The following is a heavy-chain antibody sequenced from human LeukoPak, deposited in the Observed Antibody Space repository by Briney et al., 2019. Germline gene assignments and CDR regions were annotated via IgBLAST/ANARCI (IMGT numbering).Heavy chain of an antibody. V-gene: IGHV3-21*01. Sequence: GGSLRLSCAASGFTFSSYNMNGVRQAPGKGVEWVSSISSISNYIYYAHSVRGRFTISRDNAKNSLYLEMKSLRAEETAVYYCARNNWFGEFENWFDPWGQGTLVTVSS. CDR1: GFTFSSYN. J-gene: IGHJ5*02. CDR3: ARNNWFGEFENWFDP. D-gene: IGHD3-10*01. CDR2: ISSISNYI.